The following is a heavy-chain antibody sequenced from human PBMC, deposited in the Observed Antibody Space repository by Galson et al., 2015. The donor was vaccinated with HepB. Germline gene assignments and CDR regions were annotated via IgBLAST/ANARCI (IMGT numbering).Heavy chain of an antibody. CDR1: GFSFTNYA. CDR2: ISRSGLTT. Sequence: SLRLSCAASGFSFTNYAMSWVRQAPGKGLQWVSVISRSGLTTYYADSVKGRFTISRDNSKSTLFLQMNSLRAEDTAVYFCARIPFIATDDIWAVYYFDSWGQGTLVTVSS. D-gene: IGHD3/OR15-3a*01. CDR3: ARIPFIATDDIWAVYYFDS. V-gene: IGHV3-23*01. J-gene: IGHJ4*02.